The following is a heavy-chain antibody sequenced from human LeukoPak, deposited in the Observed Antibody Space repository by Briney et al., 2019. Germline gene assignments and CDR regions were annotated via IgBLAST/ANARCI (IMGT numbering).Heavy chain of an antibody. D-gene: IGHD3-9*01. V-gene: IGHV1-69*05. CDR1: GGTFSSYA. Sequence: ASVKVSFKASGGTFSSYAISWVRQAPGQGLEWMGRIIPIFGTANYAQKFQGRVTITTDESTSTAYMELSSLRSEDTAVYYCARDRVLRYFDWSRGLDYWGQGTLVTVSS. CDR2: IIPIFGTA. CDR3: ARDRVLRYFDWSRGLDY. J-gene: IGHJ4*02.